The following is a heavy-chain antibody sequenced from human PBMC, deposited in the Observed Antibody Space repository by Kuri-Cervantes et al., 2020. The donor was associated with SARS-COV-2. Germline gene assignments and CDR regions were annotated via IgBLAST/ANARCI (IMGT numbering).Heavy chain of an antibody. D-gene: IGHD6-6*01. CDR2: ISGSGDTT. Sequence: GGSLRLSCATSGFTFIGYAMSWVRQAPGKGLEWVSTISGSGDTTFYSDSLKGRFTISRDNSKNTLYLQMNSLRAEDTAVYYCAREGLYSSSSGFDYWGQGTLVTVSS. CDR3: AREGLYSSSSGFDY. V-gene: IGHV3-23*01. CDR1: GFTFIGYA. J-gene: IGHJ4*02.